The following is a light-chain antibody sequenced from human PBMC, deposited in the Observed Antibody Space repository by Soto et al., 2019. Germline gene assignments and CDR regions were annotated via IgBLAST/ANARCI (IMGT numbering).Light chain of an antibody. CDR3: GADHGSGSNFPLV. Sequence: QLVLTQPPSASASLGASVTLTCTLSSGYSNYKVDWYQQRPGKGPRFVMRVGPGGIVGSKGDGIPDRFSVLGSGLNRYLTTKSIQEEDESDYHCGADHGSGSNFPLVFGGGTKLTVL. CDR2: VGPGGIVG. J-gene: IGLJ3*02. CDR1: SGYSNYK. V-gene: IGLV9-49*01.